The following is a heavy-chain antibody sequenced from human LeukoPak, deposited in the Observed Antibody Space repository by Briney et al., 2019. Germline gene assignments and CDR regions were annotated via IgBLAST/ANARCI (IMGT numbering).Heavy chain of an antibody. CDR1: GYSISSGYY. CDR3: AGGASGSYFDY. Sequence: SETLSLTCTVSGYSISSGYYWGWIRQPPGKGLEWIGGIYHSGSTYYNPSLKSRVTISVDTSKNQFSLKLSSVTAADTAVYYCAGGASGSYFDYWGQGTLVTVSS. D-gene: IGHD1-26*01. V-gene: IGHV4-38-2*02. J-gene: IGHJ4*02. CDR2: IYHSGST.